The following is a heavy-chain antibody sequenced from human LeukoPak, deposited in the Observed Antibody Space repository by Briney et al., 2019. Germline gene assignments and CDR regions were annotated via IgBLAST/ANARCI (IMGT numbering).Heavy chain of an antibody. D-gene: IGHD1-1*01. J-gene: IGHJ4*02. CDR3: AREMDKLDYFDY. CDR2: IIPIFGTA. Sequence: SVKVSCKASGGTFSSYAISWVRQAPGQGLEWMGGIIPIFGTANYAQKFQGRVTITADKSTSTAYMELSRLRSDDTAVYYCAREMDKLDYFDYWGQGTLVTVSS. CDR1: GGTFSSYA. V-gene: IGHV1-69*06.